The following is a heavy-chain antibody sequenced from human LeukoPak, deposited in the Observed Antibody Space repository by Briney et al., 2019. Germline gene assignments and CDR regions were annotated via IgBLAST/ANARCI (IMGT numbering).Heavy chain of an antibody. Sequence: PGGSLSLSCAASGFTFSLYSMNWVRQAPGKGLEWVSSISSRSSYIYYADSLKGRFTMSRDNAKKSLYLQMNSLRAEDTAVYYCAREETGSGSYFDSWGQGTLVTVSS. D-gene: IGHD1-26*01. CDR3: AREETGSGSYFDS. V-gene: IGHV3-21*01. J-gene: IGHJ4*02. CDR1: GFTFSLYS. CDR2: ISSRSSYI.